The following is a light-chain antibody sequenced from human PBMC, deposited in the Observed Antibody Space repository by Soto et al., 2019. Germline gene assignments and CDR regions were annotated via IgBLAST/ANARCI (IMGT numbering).Light chain of an antibody. J-gene: IGKJ5*01. CDR3: QQRSNWPTIT. CDR1: QSGSSY. Sequence: EIFSTEAPATLSLPPGERATLACRASQSGSSYLSWYQPKPGQAPRLLIYDASNRATGIPARFSGSESGTDFTLTISSLDPEDFAVYECQQRSNWPTITFGQGTRLEI. CDR2: DAS. V-gene: IGKV3-11*01.